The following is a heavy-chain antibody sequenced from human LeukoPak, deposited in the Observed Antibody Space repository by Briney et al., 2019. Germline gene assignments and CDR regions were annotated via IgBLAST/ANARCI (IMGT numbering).Heavy chain of an antibody. D-gene: IGHD1-26*01. V-gene: IGHV4-34*01. CDR1: GVSFSDYY. J-gene: IGHJ4*02. Sequence: PSEALSLTCAVYGVSFSDYYWSWIRQPPGKGLEWIGEIQQSVYTNYNPSLKSRVTISVDTSKNQLSLKLSSVTAADTAVYYCAKGYSRVLIDDWGQGTLVTVSS. CDR2: IQQSVYT. CDR3: AKGYSRVLIDD.